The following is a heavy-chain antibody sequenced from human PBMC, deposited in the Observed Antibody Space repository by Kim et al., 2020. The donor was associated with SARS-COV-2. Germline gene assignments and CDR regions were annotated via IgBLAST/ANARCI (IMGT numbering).Heavy chain of an antibody. J-gene: IGHJ3*02. CDR2: ISSCSSYI. CDR1: GFTFSSYS. D-gene: IGHD2-2*01. CDR3: ARALGYCSSTSCYALYAFDI. V-gene: IGHV3-21*01. Sequence: GGSLRLSCAASGFTFSSYSMNWVRQAPGKGLEWVSSISSCSSYIYYADSVKGRFTISRDNAKNSLYLQMNSLRAEDTAVYYCARALGYCSSTSCYALYAFDIWGQGTMVTVSS.